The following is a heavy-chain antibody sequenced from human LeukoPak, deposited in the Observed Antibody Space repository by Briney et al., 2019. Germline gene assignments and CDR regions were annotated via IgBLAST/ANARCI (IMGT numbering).Heavy chain of an antibody. CDR2: INPNSGGT. Sequence: GASVKVSCKASGYTFTGYYVHWVRQAPGQGLEWMGWINPNSGGTNCRVTMTRDTSISTAYMELSRLRSDDTAVYYCARGVVRGAIHIWGQGTMVTVSS. D-gene: IGHD3-10*01. J-gene: IGHJ3*02. CDR3: ARGVVRGAIHI. CDR1: GYTFTGYY. V-gene: IGHV1-2*02.